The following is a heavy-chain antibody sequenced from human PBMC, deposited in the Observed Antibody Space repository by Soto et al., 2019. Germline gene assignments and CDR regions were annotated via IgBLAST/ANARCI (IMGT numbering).Heavy chain of an antibody. CDR2: IIPIFGTA. Sequence: QVLLVQSGPEVKKPGSSVKVSCKASGGTFSSYAISWVRQAPGQGLEWMGGIIPIFGTANYAQKFQGRVTITADESTSTAYMELSSLRSEDTAVYYCASSKRDSSGYYLGVYWYFDLWGRGTLVTVSS. CDR1: GGTFSSYA. J-gene: IGHJ2*01. V-gene: IGHV1-69*01. D-gene: IGHD3-22*01. CDR3: ASSKRDSSGYYLGVYWYFDL.